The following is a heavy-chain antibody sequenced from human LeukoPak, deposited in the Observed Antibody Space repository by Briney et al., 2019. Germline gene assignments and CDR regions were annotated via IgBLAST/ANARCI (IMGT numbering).Heavy chain of an antibody. CDR1: GFTFGDYA. V-gene: IGHV3-49*03. Sequence: SCKASGFTFGDYAMSWFRQAPGKGLEWVGFIRSKAYGGTTEYAASVKGRFTISRDDSKSIAYLQMNSLKTEDTAVYYCTSEAYYYDSSGYYWLDYWGQGTLVTVSS. CDR3: TSEAYYYDSSGYYWLDY. CDR2: IRSKAYGGTT. D-gene: IGHD3-22*01. J-gene: IGHJ4*02.